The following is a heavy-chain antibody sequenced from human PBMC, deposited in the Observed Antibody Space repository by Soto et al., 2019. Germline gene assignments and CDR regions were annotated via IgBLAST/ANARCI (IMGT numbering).Heavy chain of an antibody. CDR3: ARDGGNICSGGSCYFQAPDY. J-gene: IGHJ4*02. CDR2: ISGSGRST. CDR1: GFTFSNYA. V-gene: IGHV3-23*01. Sequence: EVQLLESGGGSVQPGGSLRLSCSASGFTFSNYAMSWVRQAPGKGLEWVAGISGSGRSTNYADSVKGRFTISRDNSKNTLAVQMSSLRAEDTAVYYCARDGGNICSGGSCYFQAPDYWGQGTLVTVSP. D-gene: IGHD2-15*01.